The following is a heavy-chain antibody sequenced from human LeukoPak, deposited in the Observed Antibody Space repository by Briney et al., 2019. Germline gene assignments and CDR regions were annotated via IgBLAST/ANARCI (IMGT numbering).Heavy chain of an antibody. Sequence: SETLSLTCTVSGGSISSHYWNWIRQTPGKGLEWIGYIYYSGFTNYNPSLKSRVTISVDTSRIQFSLKLSAVTAADTAVYYCARAERIWFGELHYWGQGILVTVSS. CDR2: IYYSGFT. CDR3: ARAERIWFGELHY. D-gene: IGHD3-10*01. J-gene: IGHJ4*02. V-gene: IGHV4-59*08. CDR1: GGSISSHY.